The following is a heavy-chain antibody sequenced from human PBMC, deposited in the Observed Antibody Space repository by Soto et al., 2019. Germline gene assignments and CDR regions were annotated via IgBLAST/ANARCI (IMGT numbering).Heavy chain of an antibody. CDR3: ARHKVAGTAQDYYYGMDV. D-gene: IGHD6-19*01. Sequence: SETLSLTCTVSGGSISSYYWSWIRQPPGKGLEWIGSISYTGSTNSNPSLKSRVTISVDTSKNQFSLKLSSVTAADTAVYYCARHKVAGTAQDYYYGMDVWGQGTTVTVSS. CDR1: GGSISSYY. J-gene: IGHJ6*02. CDR2: ISYTGST. V-gene: IGHV4-59*08.